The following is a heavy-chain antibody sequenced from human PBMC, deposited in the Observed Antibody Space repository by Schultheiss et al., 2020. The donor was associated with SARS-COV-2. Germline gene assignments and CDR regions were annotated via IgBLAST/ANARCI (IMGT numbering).Heavy chain of an antibody. CDR2: LHSSGST. CDR3: ARGQVDVNMMLVVIGFANWFDP. D-gene: IGHD3-22*01. V-gene: IGHV4-39*02. J-gene: IGHJ5*02. CDR1: GGSVSSSGYS. Sequence: GSLRLSCTVSGGSVSSSGYSWGWIRQPPGKGLEWIGCLHSSGSTSYNPSLKSRVTISVDTSKNQFSLKLSSVTAADTAVYYCARGQVDVNMMLVVIGFANWFDPWGQGTLVTVSS.